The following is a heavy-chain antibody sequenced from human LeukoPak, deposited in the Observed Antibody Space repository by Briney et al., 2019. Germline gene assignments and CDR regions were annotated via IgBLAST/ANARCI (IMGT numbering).Heavy chain of an antibody. J-gene: IGHJ2*01. D-gene: IGHD2-15*01. Sequence: PGRSLRLSCAASGFSFSSYTMNWVRQAPGKGLEWVSSISSSSSYIYYAGSLKGRFTISRDNAKNSLYLQMNSLRAEDTAVYYCARDGRRRDYCDSGSCYWYFDLWGRGTLVTVSS. CDR1: GFSFSSYT. V-gene: IGHV3-21*01. CDR2: ISSSSSYI. CDR3: ARDGRRRDYCDSGSCYWYFDL.